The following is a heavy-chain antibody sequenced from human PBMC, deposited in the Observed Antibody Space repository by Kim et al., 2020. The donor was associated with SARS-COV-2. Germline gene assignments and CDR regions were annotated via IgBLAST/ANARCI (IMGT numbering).Heavy chain of an antibody. V-gene: IGHV3-23*01. J-gene: IGHJ4*02. CDR1: GFTFSNYA. CDR2: ISGSGGST. D-gene: IGHD5-12*01. Sequence: GGSLRLSCTASGFTFSNYAMSWVRQAPGKGPEWVSAISGSGGSTYNSNSVKGRFSISRDNSKNTLYLQMNSLRVEDTAIYYCASHSSGYLGGWGKGTLVTVSS. CDR3: ASHSSGYLGG.